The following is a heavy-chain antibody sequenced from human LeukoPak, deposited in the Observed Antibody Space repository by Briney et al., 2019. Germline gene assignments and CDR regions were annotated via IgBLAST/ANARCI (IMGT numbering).Heavy chain of an antibody. Sequence: GGSLRLSCTASGFTFGDYAMSWFRQAPGKGREWVGFIRSKPYGGTTEYAAAVKGRFTISRDDSKTIAYLQLNSLKTEDTAVYYCTRGYDVLTGLSYFDYWGRGALVTVSS. CDR2: IRSKPYGGTT. CDR1: GFTFGDYA. V-gene: IGHV3-49*03. J-gene: IGHJ4*02. D-gene: IGHD3-9*01. CDR3: TRGYDVLTGLSYFDY.